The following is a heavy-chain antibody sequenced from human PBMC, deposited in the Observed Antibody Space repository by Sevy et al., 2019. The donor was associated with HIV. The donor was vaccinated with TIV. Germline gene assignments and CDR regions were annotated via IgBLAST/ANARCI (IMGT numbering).Heavy chain of an antibody. Sequence: SETLSLTCTVSGGSVSSGSYYWSWIRQPPGKGLEWIGYIYYSGSTNYNPSLKSRVTISVDTSKNQFSLKLSSVTAADTAAYYCARDGAAYCSSSGGMDVWGKGTTVTVSS. D-gene: IGHD6-6*01. CDR3: ARDGAAYCSSSGGMDV. J-gene: IGHJ6*04. CDR2: IYYSGST. CDR1: GGSVSSGSYY. V-gene: IGHV4-61*01.